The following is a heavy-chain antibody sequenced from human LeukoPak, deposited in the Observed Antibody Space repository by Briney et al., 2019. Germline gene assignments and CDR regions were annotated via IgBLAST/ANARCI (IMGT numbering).Heavy chain of an antibody. Sequence: ASVTVSCKASGYTFTSYYMHWVRQAPGQGLEWMGWINPNSGGTNYAQKFQGRVTMTRDTSISTAYMELSRLRSDDTAVYYCARDQEGLTSTTVAGTVDYWGQGTLVTVSS. CDR1: GYTFTSYY. D-gene: IGHD6-19*01. CDR2: INPNSGGT. J-gene: IGHJ4*02. V-gene: IGHV1-2*02. CDR3: ARDQEGLTSTTVAGTVDY.